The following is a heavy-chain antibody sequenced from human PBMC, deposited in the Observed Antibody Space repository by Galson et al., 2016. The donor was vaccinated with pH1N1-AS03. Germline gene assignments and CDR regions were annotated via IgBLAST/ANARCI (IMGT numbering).Heavy chain of an antibody. CDR1: GYSFPTYS. CDR3: ARAHYNADHVPDF. V-gene: IGHV1-18*04. Sequence: SVKVSCKASGYSFPTYSFNWVRQAPGQGLEWLGWISAYSGDTHYARKFQGRVTLTTDTSTSTAYMERRSLTSDDTAVYYCARAHYNADHVPDFWGQGTLGTVSS. J-gene: IGHJ4*02. CDR2: ISAYSGDT. D-gene: IGHD3-10*01.